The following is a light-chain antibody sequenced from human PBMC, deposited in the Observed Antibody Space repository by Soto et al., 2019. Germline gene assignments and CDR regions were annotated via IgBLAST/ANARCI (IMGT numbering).Light chain of an antibody. CDR3: HQYGSSPQT. CDR1: QTVTFSY. CDR2: GAS. V-gene: IGKV3-20*01. Sequence: EIVLTQSPGTLSLSPGGRVAIYCRTSQTVTFSYLAWYQQKPGQAPRIIIFGASTRATGIPDRFRGSWSGTDFTLTITRLEPEDVGVYYCHQYGSSPQTLGQGTKVDIK. J-gene: IGKJ1*01.